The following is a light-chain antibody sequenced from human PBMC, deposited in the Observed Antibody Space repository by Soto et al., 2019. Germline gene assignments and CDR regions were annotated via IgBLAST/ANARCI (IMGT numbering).Light chain of an antibody. CDR2: QDN. CDR1: KLGNKY. CDR3: QAWDTNTGV. J-gene: IGLJ7*01. Sequence: SYELIQPPSVSVSPGQTASITCSGDKLGNKYTSWYQQKPGQSPVVVIYQDNKRPSGIPDRFSGSNSGNTATLTISGAQALDEADYYCQAWDTNTGVFGTGTQLTVL. V-gene: IGLV3-1*01.